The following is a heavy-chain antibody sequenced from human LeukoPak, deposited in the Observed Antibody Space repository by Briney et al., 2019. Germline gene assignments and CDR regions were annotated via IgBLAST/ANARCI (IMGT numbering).Heavy chain of an antibody. Sequence: ASVKVSCKASGYTFSSYDINWVRQATGQGLEWMGWISAYNGNTNYAQKLQGRVTMTTDTSTSTAYMELRSLRSDDTAVYYCARAGVATTVYYYYYYMDVWGKGTTVTISS. CDR2: ISAYNGNT. V-gene: IGHV1-18*01. CDR3: ARAGVATTVYYYYYYMDV. J-gene: IGHJ6*03. CDR1: GYTFSSYD. D-gene: IGHD5-12*01.